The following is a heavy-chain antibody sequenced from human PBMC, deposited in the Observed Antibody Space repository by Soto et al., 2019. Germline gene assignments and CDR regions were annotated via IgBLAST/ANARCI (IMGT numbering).Heavy chain of an antibody. CDR1: GGSFSGYY. D-gene: IGHD6-19*01. CDR2: INHSGST. J-gene: IGHJ4*02. CDR3: ARLSSGWYKNVPNFDY. Sequence: QVQLQQWGAGLLKPSETLSLTCAVYGGSFSGYYWSCIRQPPGKGLEWIGEINHSGSTNYNPSLKSRVTISVDTSKNQFSLKLSSVTAAATAVYYCARLSSGWYKNVPNFDYWGQGTLVTVSS. V-gene: IGHV4-34*01.